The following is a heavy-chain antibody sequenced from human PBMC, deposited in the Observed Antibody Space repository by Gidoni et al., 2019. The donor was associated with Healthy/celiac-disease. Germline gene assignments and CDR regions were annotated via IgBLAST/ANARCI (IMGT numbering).Heavy chain of an antibody. Sequence: QVQLQQWGAGLLKPSETLSLTCAVYGGSFSAYYWSWIRQPPGKGLEWIGEINHSGSTTYNPSLKRRVTISVDTSKNQFSLKLSYVTAADTAVYYCARGGTSFVVVPAAPNWFDPWGQGTLVTVSS. CDR1: GGSFSAYY. CDR3: ARGGTSFVVVPAAPNWFDP. J-gene: IGHJ5*02. CDR2: INHSGST. D-gene: IGHD2-2*01. V-gene: IGHV4-34*01.